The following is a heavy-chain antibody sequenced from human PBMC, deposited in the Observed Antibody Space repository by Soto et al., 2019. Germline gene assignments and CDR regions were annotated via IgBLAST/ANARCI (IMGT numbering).Heavy chain of an antibody. J-gene: IGHJ4*02. CDR3: ARREGYSYGH. D-gene: IGHD5-18*01. CDR2: IYYSGST. V-gene: IGHV4-59*08. CDR1: GGSISSYY. Sequence: QVQLQESGPGLVKPSETLSLACTVSGGSISSYYWSWIRQPPGEGLAWIGNIYYSGSTNYNPSLKSRVTISVDTSKNQISLRLSSVTAADTAVYYCARREGYSYGHWGQGTLVTVSS.